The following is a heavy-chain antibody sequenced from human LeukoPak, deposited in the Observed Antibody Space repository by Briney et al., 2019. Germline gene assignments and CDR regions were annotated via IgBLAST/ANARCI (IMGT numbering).Heavy chain of an antibody. Sequence: SETLSLTCTVSGGSISSSSYYWGWIRQPPGKGLEWIGSIYYSGSTYYNPSLKSRVTISVDTSKNQFSLKLSSVTAADTAVYYCARRPKDLRFLEWLPFDYWGQGTLVTVSS. CDR2: IYYSGST. V-gene: IGHV4-39*01. J-gene: IGHJ4*02. CDR1: GGSISSSSYY. CDR3: ARRPKDLRFLEWLPFDY. D-gene: IGHD3-3*01.